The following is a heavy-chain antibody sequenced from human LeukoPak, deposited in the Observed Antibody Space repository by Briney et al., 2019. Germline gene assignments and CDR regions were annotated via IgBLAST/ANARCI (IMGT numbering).Heavy chain of an antibody. CDR2: INHSGST. CDR1: GGSFSGYY. Sequence: PSETLSLTCAVYGGSFSGYYWSWIRQPPGKGLEWIGEINHSGSTNYNPSLKSRVTISVDTSKNQFPLKLSSVTAADTAVYYCARGYDILTGLYFDYWGQGTLVTVSS. J-gene: IGHJ4*02. D-gene: IGHD3-9*01. CDR3: ARGYDILTGLYFDY. V-gene: IGHV4-34*01.